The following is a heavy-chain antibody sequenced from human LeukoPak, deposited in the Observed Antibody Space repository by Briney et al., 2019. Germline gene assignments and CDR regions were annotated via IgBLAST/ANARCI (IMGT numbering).Heavy chain of an antibody. Sequence: PGGSLRISCAASGFTFSTYWMHWVRQAPGKGLVWVSRINSDGIRTSYADSVKGRFTISRDNAKNTLSLQMNSLRAEDTAVYYCARESACSGGSCYSVPNGGNFDYWGQGTLVTVSS. CDR3: ARESACSGGSCYSVPNGGNFDY. CDR2: INSDGIRT. J-gene: IGHJ4*02. D-gene: IGHD2-15*01. CDR1: GFTFSTYW. V-gene: IGHV3-74*01.